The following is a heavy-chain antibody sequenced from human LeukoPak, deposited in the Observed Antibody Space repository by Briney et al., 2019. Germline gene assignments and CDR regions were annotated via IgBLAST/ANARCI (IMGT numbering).Heavy chain of an antibody. CDR2: IWYDGTNK. CDR1: GFTFSSSG. D-gene: IGHD3-9*01. Sequence: PGGSLRLSCAASGFTFSSSGMHWVRQAPGKGPEWVAAIWYDGTNKYYADSVKGRITISRDNSKNTLYLQMNSLRAEDTAVYYCARSDILTGFYKSAFDIWGQGTMVTVSS. V-gene: IGHV3-33*01. CDR3: ARSDILTGFYKSAFDI. J-gene: IGHJ3*02.